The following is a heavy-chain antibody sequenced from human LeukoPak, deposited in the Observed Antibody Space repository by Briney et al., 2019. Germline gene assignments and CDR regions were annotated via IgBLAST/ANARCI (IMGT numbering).Heavy chain of an antibody. V-gene: IGHV1-69*13. D-gene: IGHD3-10*01. CDR3: ARAPFITMVRGVGWFDP. CDR1: GGTFSSYA. CDR2: IIPIFGTA. J-gene: IGHJ5*02. Sequence: SVKVSCKASGGTFSSYAISWVRQAPGQGLEWMGGIIPIFGTANYAQKFQGRVTITADESTSTAYMELSSLRSEDTAVYYCARAPFITMVRGVGWFDPWGQGTLVTVSS.